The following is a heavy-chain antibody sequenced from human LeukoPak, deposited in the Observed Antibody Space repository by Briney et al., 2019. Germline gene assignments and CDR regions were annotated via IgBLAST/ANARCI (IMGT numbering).Heavy chain of an antibody. CDR2: ISPYSGNT. CDR1: GYTFTNYG. Sequence: ASVKVSCKASGYTFTNYGISWVRQAPGQGLEWMGWISPYSGNTNYAQNLQGRVTMTTDTSTSTAYMELRSLRSDDTAVYYCASYVDTSMVFDYWGQGTLVTVSS. V-gene: IGHV1-18*01. CDR3: ASYVDTSMVFDY. D-gene: IGHD5-18*01. J-gene: IGHJ4*02.